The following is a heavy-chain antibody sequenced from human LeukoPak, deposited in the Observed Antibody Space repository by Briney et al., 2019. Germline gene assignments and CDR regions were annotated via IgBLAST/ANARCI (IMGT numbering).Heavy chain of an antibody. CDR3: ARDEYKANAY. CDR1: GFTFSSYA. CDR2: ISGNGGSI. Sequence: GGSLRLSCAASGFTFSSYAMDWVRQAPGKGLEWISVISGNGGSIYYADSVKGRFTISRDNSKNTLYLQMNSLRAEDTAVYYCARDEYKANAYWGPGSLVTVSS. J-gene: IGHJ4*02. D-gene: IGHD1-1*01. V-gene: IGHV3-23*01.